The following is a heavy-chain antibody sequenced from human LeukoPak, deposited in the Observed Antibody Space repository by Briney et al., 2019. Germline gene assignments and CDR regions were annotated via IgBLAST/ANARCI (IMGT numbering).Heavy chain of an antibody. V-gene: IGHV4-30-4*01. CDR1: DGSVSSGDYY. D-gene: IGHD1-1*01. Sequence: SETLSLTCTVSDGSVSSGDYYWSWIRQPPGKGLEWIGYIYYSGSTFYNPPLRSRVTLSVDTSKNQFSLKLSSVTAADTAVFYCARVPWTDYYYYGMDVWGQGTTVTVSS. CDR2: IYYSGST. CDR3: ARVPWTDYYYYGMDV. J-gene: IGHJ6*02.